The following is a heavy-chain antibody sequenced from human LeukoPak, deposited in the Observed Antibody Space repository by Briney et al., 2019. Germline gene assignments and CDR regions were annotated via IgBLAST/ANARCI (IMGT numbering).Heavy chain of an antibody. CDR1: GFTFSSYG. CDR3: ARVGGSSWYGRDYYYYMDV. Sequence: PGRSLRLSCAASGFTFSSYGMHWIRQAPGKGLEWVAVISYDGSNKYYADSLKGRFTISRDNSKNTLYLQMNSLRADDTAVYFCARVGGSSWYGRDYYYYMDVWGKGTTVTISS. CDR2: ISYDGSNK. J-gene: IGHJ6*03. D-gene: IGHD6-13*01. V-gene: IGHV3-30*03.